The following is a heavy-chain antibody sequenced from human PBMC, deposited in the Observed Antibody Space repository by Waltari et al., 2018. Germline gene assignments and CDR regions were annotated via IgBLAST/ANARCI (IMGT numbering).Heavy chain of an antibody. CDR1: GYTFTGYY. J-gene: IGHJ4*02. CDR3: ARGAPYGDYLPCDY. Sequence: QVQLVQSGAEVKKPGASVKVSCKASGYTFTGYYMHWVRQAPGQGLEWMGRINPNSGGTNYAQKFQGRVTMATDTFMNTAYMELRSLRPDDTAVYYCARGAPYGDYLPCDYWGQGTLVTVSS. V-gene: IGHV1-2*06. D-gene: IGHD4-17*01. CDR2: INPNSGGT.